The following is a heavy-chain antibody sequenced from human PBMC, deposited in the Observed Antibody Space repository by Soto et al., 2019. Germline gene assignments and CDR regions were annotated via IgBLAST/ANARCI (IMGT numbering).Heavy chain of an antibody. V-gene: IGHV4-59*01. Sequence: QVQLQESGPGLVKPSETLSLTCTVSGGSISSYYWSWIRQPPGKGLEWIGYIYYSGSTNYNPSLTRRVTISVDTSMNQFSLKLSSVTAADTAVYYCARDTGSKWPLGDYGMDVWVQGTKVTVSS. CDR2: IYYSGST. CDR3: ARDTGSKWPLGDYGMDV. CDR1: GGSISSYY. J-gene: IGHJ6*02. D-gene: IGHD1-26*01.